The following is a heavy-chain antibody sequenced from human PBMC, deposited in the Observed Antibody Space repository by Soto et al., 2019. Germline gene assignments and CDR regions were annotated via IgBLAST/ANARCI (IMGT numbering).Heavy chain of an antibody. V-gene: IGHV4-59*01. J-gene: IGHJ6*02. CDR3: ARIPLYYDGSGHSSYGMDV. Sequence: SETLSLTCTVSGGSISSNYWSWIRQPPGKGLEWIGYIYYSGSTNYNPSLESRVTISADTSKNQLSLKLTSVTAADTAVYYCARIPLYYDGSGHSSYGMDVWGQGTTVTVSS. CDR2: IYYSGST. CDR1: GGSISSNY. D-gene: IGHD3-22*01.